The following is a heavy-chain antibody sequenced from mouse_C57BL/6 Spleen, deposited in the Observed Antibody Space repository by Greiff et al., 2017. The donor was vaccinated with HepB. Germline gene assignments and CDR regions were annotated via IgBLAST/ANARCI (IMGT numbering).Heavy chain of an antibody. CDR3: ARRTLYYDYDGYYFDY. J-gene: IGHJ2*01. V-gene: IGHV1-81*01. CDR2: IYPRSGNT. Sequence: VQLQQSGAELARPGASVKLSCKASGYTFTSYGISWVKQTTGQGLEWIGEIYPRSGNTYYNDKFKGKATLTSDKSSSTAYMELRSLTSEDSAVYFCARRTLYYDYDGYYFDYWGQGTTLTVSS. CDR1: GYTFTSYG. D-gene: IGHD2-4*01.